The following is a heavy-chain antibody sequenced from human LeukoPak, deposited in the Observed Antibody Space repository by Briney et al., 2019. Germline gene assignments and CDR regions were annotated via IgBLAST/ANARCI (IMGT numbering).Heavy chain of an antibody. CDR2: ISGDGDNT. V-gene: IGHV3-43*02. Sequence: GGSLRLSCVPSVFTLDDSALHWVRQAPGKSLEWISLISGDGDNTYYADSVKGRFTISRDTSTNSLYLQMSSLRAEDTAFYYCAKGVRSGTYYNCFDPWGQGTLVTVSS. J-gene: IGHJ5*02. D-gene: IGHD1-26*01. CDR1: VFTLDDSA. CDR3: AKGVRSGTYYNCFDP.